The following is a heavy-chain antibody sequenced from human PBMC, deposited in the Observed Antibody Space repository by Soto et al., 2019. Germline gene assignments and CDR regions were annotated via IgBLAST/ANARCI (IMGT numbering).Heavy chain of an antibody. J-gene: IGHJ4*02. CDR1: VGSISSYY. D-gene: IGHD1-26*01. Sequence: SETLSLTCTVSVGSISSYYWSWIRQPAGKGLEWIGRIYTSGSTNYNPSLKSRVTMSVDTSKNQFSLKLSSVTAADTAVYYCARETPFIVGATPFDYWGQGTLVTVSS. CDR2: IYTSGST. V-gene: IGHV4-4*07. CDR3: ARETPFIVGATPFDY.